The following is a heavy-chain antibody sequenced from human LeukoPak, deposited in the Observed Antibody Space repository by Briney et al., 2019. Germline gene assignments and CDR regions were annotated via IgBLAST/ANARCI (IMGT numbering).Heavy chain of an antibody. V-gene: IGHV1-69*04. J-gene: IGHJ4*02. D-gene: IGHD5-12*01. CDR3: ARDSGYDLFSEYYFDY. CDR2: IIPILGIA. CDR1: GGTFSSYT. Sequence: SVKGSCKASGGTFSSYTISWVRQAPGQGLEWMGRIIPILGIANYAQKFQGRVTITADKSTSTAYMELSSLRSEDTAVYYCARDSGYDLFSEYYFDYWGQGTLVTVSS.